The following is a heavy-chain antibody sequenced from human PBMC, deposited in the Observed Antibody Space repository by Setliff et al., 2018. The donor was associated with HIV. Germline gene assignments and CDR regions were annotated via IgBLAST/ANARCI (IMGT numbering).Heavy chain of an antibody. CDR3: AKDLAANIYDFSALYYVPYPVGS. CDR1: GFFFSRHV. Sequence: GGSLRLSCEGSGFFFSRHVMSWVRQAPGKGLEWVSGINNRGDRTDYADSVKGRFTISRDNSKNTVDLQMNSLTAEDTAVYYCAKDLAANIYDFSALYYVPYPVGSWGQGSLVTVSS. J-gene: IGHJ5*02. V-gene: IGHV3-23*01. D-gene: IGHD3-16*01. CDR2: INNRGDRT.